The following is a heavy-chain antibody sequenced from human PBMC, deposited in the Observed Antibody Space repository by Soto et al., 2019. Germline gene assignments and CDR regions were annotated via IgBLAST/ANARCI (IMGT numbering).Heavy chain of an antibody. V-gene: IGHV5-51*01. CDR3: ARGRVHERYFDWLLTPFDY. Sequence: PGVSLQISCMCSGYSFTSYWIGLVRKIPGKGLEWMGIIYPGDSDTRYSPSFQGQVTISADKSISTAYLQWSSLKASDTAMYYCARGRVHERYFDWLLTPFDYWGQGTLVTVSS. D-gene: IGHD3-9*01. J-gene: IGHJ4*02. CDR1: GYSFTSYW. CDR2: IYPGDSDT.